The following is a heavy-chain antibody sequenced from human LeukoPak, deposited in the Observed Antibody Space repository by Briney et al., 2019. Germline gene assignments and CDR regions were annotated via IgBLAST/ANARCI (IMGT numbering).Heavy chain of an antibody. CDR3: ARVGSLAAAGTPDY. CDR2: ISGSGSTK. J-gene: IGHJ4*02. V-gene: IGHV3-11*01. D-gene: IGHD6-13*01. Sequence: GGCLRLSCAASGFTFSDYYMSWVRQGPGEGLGWVSHISGSGSTKIYADSVRGGFTISRDNAENSLYLKVNSLRAEDTAVYYCARVGSLAAAGTPDYWGQGTLVTVSS. CDR1: GFTFSDYY.